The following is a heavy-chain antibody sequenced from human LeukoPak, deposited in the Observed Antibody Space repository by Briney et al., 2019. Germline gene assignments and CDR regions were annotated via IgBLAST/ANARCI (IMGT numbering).Heavy chain of an antibody. D-gene: IGHD6-19*01. CDR2: IWYDGSDK. V-gene: IGHV3-33*01. CDR3: ARDSYSSGWYLNFDQ. CDR1: GFTFTHYG. J-gene: IGHJ4*02. Sequence: GGSLRLSCAASGFTFTHYGMHWVRQAPGKGLEWVAVIWYDGSDKYYADSVKGRSTISRDNAKNTLYLQMNSLRAEDTAIYYSARDSYSSGWYLNFDQWGQGTLVTVSS.